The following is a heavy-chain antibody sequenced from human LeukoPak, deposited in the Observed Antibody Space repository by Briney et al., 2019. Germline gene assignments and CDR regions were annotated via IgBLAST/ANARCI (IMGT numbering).Heavy chain of an antibody. J-gene: IGHJ6*04. Sequence: GGSLRLSCAASGFSFSTYEMNWVRQAPGKGLEWLSYISSSGSAIYSADSVKGRFTISRDNAKNSLYLQMNSLRAEDTAVYYCVRGLVVAATPPYSYYGMDVWGKDHGHRLL. D-gene: IGHD2-15*01. V-gene: IGHV3-48*03. CDR1: GFSFSTYE. CDR3: VRGLVVAATPPYSYYGMDV. CDR2: ISSSGSAI.